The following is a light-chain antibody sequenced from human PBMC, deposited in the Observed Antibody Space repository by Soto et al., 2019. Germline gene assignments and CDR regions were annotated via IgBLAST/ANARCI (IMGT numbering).Light chain of an antibody. Sequence: QSALTQPRSVSGSPGQSVTISCTGTGSGLGHYNSVSWYQYHPGKAPKLIIFDVSERPAGVPDRFSDSKSANTASLTISGLQVEDEADYYCCSYAGSYVYVFGTGTKLTVL. CDR2: DVS. J-gene: IGLJ1*01. CDR3: CSYAGSYVYV. V-gene: IGLV2-11*01. CDR1: GSGLGHYNS.